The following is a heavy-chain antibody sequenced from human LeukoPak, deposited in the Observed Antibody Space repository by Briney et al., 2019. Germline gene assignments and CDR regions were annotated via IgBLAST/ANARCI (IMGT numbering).Heavy chain of an antibody. J-gene: IGHJ5*02. CDR1: GFTFNTYA. CDR3: AKGGPVVGNWFDP. V-gene: IGHV3-23*01. D-gene: IGHD4-23*01. CDR2: ASSSGGGT. Sequence: GGSLRLSCAASGFTFNTYAMSWVRQAPGKGLEWVSAASSSGGGTYYTDSVKGRFTISRDNSKHTLYLQMNSLRDEDTAIYYCAKGGPVVGNWFDPWGQGTLVTVSS.